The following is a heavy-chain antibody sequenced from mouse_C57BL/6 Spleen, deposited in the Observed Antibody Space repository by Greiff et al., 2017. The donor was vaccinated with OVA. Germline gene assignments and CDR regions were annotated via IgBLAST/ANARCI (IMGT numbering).Heavy chain of an antibody. Sequence: QVQLQQSGAELVRPGTSVKVSCKASGYAFTNYLIEWVKQRPGQGLEWIGVINPGSGGTNYNEKFKGKATLTADKSSSTAYMQLSSLTSEDSAVYFCARSILPYDYAVHMDYWGQGTSVTVSS. CDR3: ARSILPYDYAVHMDY. CDR1: GYAFTNYL. CDR2: INPGSGGT. J-gene: IGHJ4*01. D-gene: IGHD2-4*01. V-gene: IGHV1-54*01.